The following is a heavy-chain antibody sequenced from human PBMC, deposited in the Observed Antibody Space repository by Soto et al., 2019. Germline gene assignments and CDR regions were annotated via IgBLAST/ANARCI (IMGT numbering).Heavy chain of an antibody. J-gene: IGHJ6*02. CDR2: IIPIFGTA. CDR1: GGTFSSYA. V-gene: IGHV1-69*13. D-gene: IGHD3-3*01. CDR3: ARVYDFWSGYYKDYYYYGMDV. Sequence: AVKVSCKASGGTFSSYAISWVRQAPGQGLEWMGGIIPIFGTANYAQKFQGRVTITADESASTAYMELSSLRSEDTAVYYCARVYDFWSGYYKDYYYYGMDVWGQGTTVTVYS.